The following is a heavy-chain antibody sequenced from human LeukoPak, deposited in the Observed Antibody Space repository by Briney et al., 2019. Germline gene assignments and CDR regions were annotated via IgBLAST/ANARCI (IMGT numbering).Heavy chain of an antibody. CDR3: ASPLAGAFDY. J-gene: IGHJ4*02. Sequence: GSLRLSCAASGFTFSSYAMSWVRQAPGKGLEWIGEINHSGSTNYNPSLKSRVTISVDTSKNQFSLKLSSVTAADTAVYYCASPLAGAFDYWGQGTLVTVSS. D-gene: IGHD1-26*01. CDR1: GFTFSSYA. CDR2: INHSGST. V-gene: IGHV4-34*01.